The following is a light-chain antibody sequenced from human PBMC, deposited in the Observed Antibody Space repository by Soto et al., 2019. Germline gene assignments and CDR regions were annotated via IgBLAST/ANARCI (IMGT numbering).Light chain of an antibody. Sequence: DIQMTQSPSTLSASVGDRVTITCRASQNINSWLAWYQQKPGKAPKLLIYKASSLDSGVPSRFSGSGSETEFTLTISSLQPDDFAAYYCQQYEIYPITFGQGTRLEIK. CDR1: QNINSW. CDR3: QQYEIYPIT. J-gene: IGKJ5*01. V-gene: IGKV1-5*03. CDR2: KAS.